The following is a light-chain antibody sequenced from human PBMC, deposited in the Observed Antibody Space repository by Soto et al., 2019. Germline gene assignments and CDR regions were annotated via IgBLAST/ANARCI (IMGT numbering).Light chain of an antibody. CDR1: QSINTR. V-gene: IGKV1-5*01. J-gene: IGKJ1*01. Sequence: DIQITQSPSTLPAYVGYSVTITCRASQSINTRLAWYQQKPGQAPNLLIYDASSLESGVPSRLSGSGSGTDFTLTISNLQPDDFATYYCQQYNSYLWTFGQGTKVDIK. CDR2: DAS. CDR3: QQYNSYLWT.